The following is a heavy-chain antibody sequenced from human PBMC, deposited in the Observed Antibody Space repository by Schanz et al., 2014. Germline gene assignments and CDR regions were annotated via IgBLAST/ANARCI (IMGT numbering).Heavy chain of an antibody. CDR2: IWYDGSNK. CDR3: ARDSGSHYLVDY. Sequence: QGQLVESGGGVVQPGRSLRLSCAASGFTFSSYAMHWVRQAPGKGLEWVAIIWYDGSNKYYADSVKGRFTISRDNAKNSLYLQMNSLRAEDTAVYYCARDSGSHYLVDYWGQGTLVTVSS. D-gene: IGHD1-26*01. V-gene: IGHV3-33*08. J-gene: IGHJ4*02. CDR1: GFTFSSYA.